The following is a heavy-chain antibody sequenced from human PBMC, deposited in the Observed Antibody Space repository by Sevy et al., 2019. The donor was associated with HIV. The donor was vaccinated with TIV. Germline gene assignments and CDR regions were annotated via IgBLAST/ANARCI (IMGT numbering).Heavy chain of an antibody. CDR1: GIIFTSSG. CDR3: AKDFTGYNGMDV. Sequence: GGSLRLSCVVSGIIFTSSGMHWVRQAPGKGLEWVAVISYHGRDKFYADSVNGRFTISRDNSKKILYLQMNGLRIEDTAVYYCAKDFTGYNGMDVWGQGTMVTVSS. CDR2: ISYHGRDK. J-gene: IGHJ6*02. D-gene: IGHD3-9*01. V-gene: IGHV3-30*18.